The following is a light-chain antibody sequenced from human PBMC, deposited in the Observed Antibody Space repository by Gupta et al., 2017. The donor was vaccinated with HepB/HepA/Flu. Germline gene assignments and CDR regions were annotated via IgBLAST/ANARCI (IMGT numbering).Light chain of an antibody. CDR1: QYVDRTY. J-gene: IGKJ1*01. CDR3: QQYGCLPPRT. Sequence: IVLTHPPATLSLSPGERATLSCRTSQYVDRTYLVWYQHKPGQAPRLLIYGGSNRVTGVSDRFSGSGCGIDFTLTIRRREPEDFAVYYCQQYGCLPPRTFGQGTKVEIK. CDR2: GGS. V-gene: IGKV3-20*01.